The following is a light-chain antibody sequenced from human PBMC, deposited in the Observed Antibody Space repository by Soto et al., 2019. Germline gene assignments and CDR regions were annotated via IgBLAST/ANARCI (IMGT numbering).Light chain of an antibody. CDR3: QVWDSTSDHV. J-gene: IGLJ1*01. CDR1: NIGTKS. Sequence: SYELTQPPSVSVAPGETARITCGGNNIGTKSVHWYQQKPGQAPVVVIYYDSDRPSGIPERFSGSNSGNTATLTISRVEAGDEADYYCQVWDSTSDHVFGTGTKLTVL. V-gene: IGLV3-21*04. CDR2: YDS.